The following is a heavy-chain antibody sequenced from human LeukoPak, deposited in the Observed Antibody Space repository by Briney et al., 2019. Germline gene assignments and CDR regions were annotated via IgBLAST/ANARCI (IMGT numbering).Heavy chain of an antibody. D-gene: IGHD1-14*01. V-gene: IGHV1-69*05. CDR3: ARSRNPVAADAFDI. CDR1: GGTFSSYA. Sequence: VASVKVSCKASGGTFSSYAISWVRQAPGQGLEWMGGIIPIFGTANYAQKFQGRVTITTDESTSTAYMELSSLRSEDTAVYYCARSRNPVAADAFDIWGQGTMVTVSS. J-gene: IGHJ3*02. CDR2: IIPIFGTA.